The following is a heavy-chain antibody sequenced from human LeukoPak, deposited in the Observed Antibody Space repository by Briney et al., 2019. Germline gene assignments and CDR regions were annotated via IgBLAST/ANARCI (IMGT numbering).Heavy chain of an antibody. CDR3: AALDGSVTYGVGY. V-gene: IGHV1-24*01. CDR1: GYTLAELS. CDR2: FDPEDGET. Sequence: ASVKVSCKVSGYTLAELSMHWVRQAPGKGLEWMGGFDPEDGETIYAQKFQGRVTMTEDTSTDTAYMELRSLRYEDTAVYYCAALDGSVTYGVGYWGQGTLVTVSS. J-gene: IGHJ4*02. D-gene: IGHD3-10*01.